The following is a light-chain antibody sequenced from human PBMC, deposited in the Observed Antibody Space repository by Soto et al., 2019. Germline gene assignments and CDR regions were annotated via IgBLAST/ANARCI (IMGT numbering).Light chain of an antibody. CDR1: SSNIGTNF. Sequence: QAVVTQPPSASGTPGQRVSISCSGSSSNIGTNFVDWYQQLPGTAPKLLIYSNNQRPSGVPARFSGSKSGTSASLAISGLQSEDEADYYCAAWDDSLIAYVFGSGTTLTVL. CDR2: SNN. CDR3: AAWDDSLIAYV. J-gene: IGLJ1*01. V-gene: IGLV1-44*01.